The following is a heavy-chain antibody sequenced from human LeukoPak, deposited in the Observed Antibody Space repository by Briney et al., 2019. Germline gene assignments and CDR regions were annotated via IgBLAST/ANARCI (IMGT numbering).Heavy chain of an antibody. J-gene: IGHJ4*02. CDR3: ARESIAVAGSFDY. V-gene: IGHV1-69*02. Sequence: SVKVSSKASGGTFSSYTISWVRQAPGQGLEWMGRIIPILGIANYAQKFQGRVTITADKSTSTAYMELSSLRSEDTAVYYCARESIAVAGSFDYWGQGTLVTVSS. CDR1: GGTFSSYT. CDR2: IIPILGIA. D-gene: IGHD6-19*01.